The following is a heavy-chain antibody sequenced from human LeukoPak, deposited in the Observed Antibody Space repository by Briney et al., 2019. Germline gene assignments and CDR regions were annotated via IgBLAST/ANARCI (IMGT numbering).Heavy chain of an antibody. D-gene: IGHD6-13*01. CDR2: IRYDGSNK. V-gene: IGHV3-30*02. J-gene: IGHJ4*02. CDR1: GFTFSSYG. Sequence: GGSLRLSCAASGFTFSSYGMHWVRQAPGKGLEWVAFIRYDGSNKYYADSVKGRFTISRNNSKNTLYLQMNSLRAEDTAVYYCARDPGGSSWYYFDYWGQGTLVTVSS. CDR3: ARDPGGSSWYYFDY.